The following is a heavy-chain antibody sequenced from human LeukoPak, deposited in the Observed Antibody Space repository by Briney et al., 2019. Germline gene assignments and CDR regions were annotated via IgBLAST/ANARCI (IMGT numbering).Heavy chain of an antibody. Sequence: PGGSLRLSCAASGFTFSTYEMNWVRQAPGKGLEWVANIKQDGSDKYYLDSVKGRFTISRDNAKNSLYLQMNSLRAEDTAVYYCARDYYDSSGYTLRANWGQGTLVTVSS. J-gene: IGHJ4*02. CDR3: ARDYYDSSGYTLRAN. V-gene: IGHV3-7*01. CDR1: GFTFSTYE. CDR2: IKQDGSDK. D-gene: IGHD3-22*01.